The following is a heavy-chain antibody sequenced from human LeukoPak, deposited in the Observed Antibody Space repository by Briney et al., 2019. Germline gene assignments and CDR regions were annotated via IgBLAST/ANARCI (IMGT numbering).Heavy chain of an antibody. CDR2: IYTSGST. V-gene: IGHV4-61*02. CDR3: ARELYYYDSSGYRLDAFDI. D-gene: IGHD3-22*01. J-gene: IGHJ3*02. Sequence: SQTLSLTCTVSGGSISSGSYYWSWIRQPAGRGLDGIGRIYTSGSTNYNPSPQSRVTISVDTSKNKFSLKLSSVTAADTAVYYCARELYYYDSSGYRLDAFDIWGQGTMVTVSS. CDR1: GGSISSGSYY.